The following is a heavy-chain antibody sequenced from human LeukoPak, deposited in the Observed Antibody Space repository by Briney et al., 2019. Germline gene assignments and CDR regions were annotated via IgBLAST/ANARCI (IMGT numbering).Heavy chain of an antibody. Sequence: ASVKVSCKASGYTFTSYGISWVRQAPGQGLEWMGRISAYNGNTNYAQKLQGRVTMTTDTSTSTAYMELRSLRSDDTAVYYCAREEPLGYCSSTSCYRNWFDPWGQGTLVTVSS. D-gene: IGHD2-2*01. CDR3: AREEPLGYCSSTSCYRNWFDP. CDR2: ISAYNGNT. V-gene: IGHV1-18*01. J-gene: IGHJ5*02. CDR1: GYTFTSYG.